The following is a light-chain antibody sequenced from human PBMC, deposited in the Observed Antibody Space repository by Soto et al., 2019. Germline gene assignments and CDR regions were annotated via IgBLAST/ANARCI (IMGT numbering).Light chain of an antibody. CDR3: SSYASSSTGV. CDR2: EVS. CDR1: SSDVGGYNY. V-gene: IGLV2-14*01. J-gene: IGLJ1*01. Sequence: QSVLTQPASVSGSPGQSITISCTGTSSDVGGYNYVSWYQQHPGKAPKLMIYEVSNRPLGVSNRFSGSKSGNTASLTISGLQAEDEADYYCSSYASSSTGVFGTGTKVTVL.